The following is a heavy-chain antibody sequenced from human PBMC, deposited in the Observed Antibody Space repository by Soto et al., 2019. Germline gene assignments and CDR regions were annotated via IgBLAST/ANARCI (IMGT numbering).Heavy chain of an antibody. V-gene: IGHV3-30*04. J-gene: IGHJ3*02. CDR2: ILSDGSKQ. CDR1: RFTFSYYA. CDR3: VRTIAVAGLDDFDM. Sequence: QVQLVESGGGVVQPGRSLRLSCAASRFTFSYYAMHWIRQAPGKGLEWLAVILSDGSKQYHAESVKGRFTISRDNSKSTLYMQMNSLRVEDSAAYYCVRTIAVAGLDDFDMWGQGTMVTVSS. D-gene: IGHD6-19*01.